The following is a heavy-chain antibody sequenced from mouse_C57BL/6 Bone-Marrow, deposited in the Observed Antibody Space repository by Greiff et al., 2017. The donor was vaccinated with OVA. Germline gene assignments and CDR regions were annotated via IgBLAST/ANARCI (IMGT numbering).Heavy chain of an antibody. Sequence: EVQLQQSGPVLVKPGASVKMSCKASGYTFTDYYMNWVKQSHGKSLEWIGVINPYNGGTSYNQKFKGKATLTVDKSSSTAYMELNSLTSEDSAVYYCACGNFRWYFDVWGTGTTVTVSS. CDR1: GYTFTDYY. J-gene: IGHJ1*03. V-gene: IGHV1-19*01. D-gene: IGHD2-1*01. CDR3: ACGNFRWYFDV. CDR2: INPYNGGT.